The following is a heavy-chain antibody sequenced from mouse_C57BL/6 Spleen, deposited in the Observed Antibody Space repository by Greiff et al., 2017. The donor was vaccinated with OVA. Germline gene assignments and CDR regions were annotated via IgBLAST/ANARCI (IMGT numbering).Heavy chain of an antibody. CDR1: GYTFTSYW. CDR2: INPSNGGT. V-gene: IGHV1-53*01. CDR3: AQGDGYYWYFDV. D-gene: IGHD2-3*01. Sequence: VQLQQSGTELVKPGASVKLSCKASGYTFTSYWMHWVKQRPGQGLEWIGNINPSNGGTNYNEKFKSKATLTVDKSSSTAYMQLSSLTSEDSAVYYCAQGDGYYWYFDVWGTGTTVTVSS. J-gene: IGHJ1*03.